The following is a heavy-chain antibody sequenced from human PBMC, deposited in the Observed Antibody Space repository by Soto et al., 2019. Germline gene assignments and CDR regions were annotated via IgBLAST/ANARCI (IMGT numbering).Heavy chain of an antibody. CDR2: ILVSDST. J-gene: IGHJ6*02. V-gene: IGHV3-23*01. Sequence: GGSLRLSCAASGFICSSYDMSWVRQAPGKGLEWVSTILVSDSTHYEDSVRGRFTISRDNARNTLSLQMNSLRADDTAVYYCARLSGDHSAFFSYGMDAWGQGTTVTVSS. CDR1: GFICSSYD. D-gene: IGHD2-21*01. CDR3: ARLSGDHSAFFSYGMDA.